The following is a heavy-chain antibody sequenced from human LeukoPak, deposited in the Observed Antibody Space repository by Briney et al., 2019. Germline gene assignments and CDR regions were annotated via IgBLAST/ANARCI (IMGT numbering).Heavy chain of an antibody. Sequence: ASVKVSCKASGYSFTTYAMNWVRQAPGQGLEWIGWINTKTGNPTYAQDFTGRFVFSLDTSVSTAYLQISSLKSEDTAVYYCARPFGYSSSWLIYWGQGTLLTVSS. V-gene: IGHV7-4-1*02. CDR3: ARPFGYSSSWLIY. CDR1: GYSFTTYA. D-gene: IGHD2-2*03. CDR2: INTKTGNP. J-gene: IGHJ4*02.